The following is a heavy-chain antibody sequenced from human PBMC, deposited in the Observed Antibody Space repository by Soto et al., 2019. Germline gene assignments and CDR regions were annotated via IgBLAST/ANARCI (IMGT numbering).Heavy chain of an antibody. J-gene: IGHJ4*02. V-gene: IGHV5-51*01. D-gene: IGHD3-3*01. Sequence: GESLKISCKGSGYSFTSYWIGWVRQMPGKGLEWMGIIYPGDSDTRYSPSFQGQVTISADKSISTAYLQWSSLKASDTAVYYCARDRMIFGVVPSRDYWGQGTLVTVSS. CDR3: ARDRMIFGVVPSRDY. CDR1: GYSFTSYW. CDR2: IYPGDSDT.